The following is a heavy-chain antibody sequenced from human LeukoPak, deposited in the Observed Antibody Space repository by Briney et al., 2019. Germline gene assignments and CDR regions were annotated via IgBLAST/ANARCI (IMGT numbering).Heavy chain of an antibody. D-gene: IGHD2-15*01. V-gene: IGHV4-30-2*01. CDR3: ARLSAVVAATPPYWYFDL. CDR2: IYHSGST. CDR1: GGSISSGGYY. J-gene: IGHJ2*01. Sequence: SQTLSLTCTVSGGSISSGGYYWSWIRQPPGKGLEWIGYIYHSGSTYYNPSLKSRVTISVDTSKNQFSLKLSSVTAADTAVYYCARLSAVVAATPPYWYFDLWGRGTLVTVSS.